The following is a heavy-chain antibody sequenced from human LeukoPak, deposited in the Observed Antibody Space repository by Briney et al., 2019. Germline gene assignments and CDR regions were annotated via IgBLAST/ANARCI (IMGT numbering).Heavy chain of an antibody. D-gene: IGHD6-19*01. Sequence: SETLSLTCAVSGGSISSHNWWSWVRQPPGKGLEWIGEIYHSGSTNYNPSLKSRVTISVDKSKNQFSLKLSSVTAADTAVYYCARRSGWYIYYYYMDVWGKGTTVTISS. V-gene: IGHV4-4*02. J-gene: IGHJ6*03. CDR1: GGSISSHNW. CDR2: IYHSGST. CDR3: ARRSGWYIYYYYMDV.